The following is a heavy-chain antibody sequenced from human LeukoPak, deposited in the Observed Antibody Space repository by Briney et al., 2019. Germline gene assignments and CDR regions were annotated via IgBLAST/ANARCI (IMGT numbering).Heavy chain of an antibody. V-gene: IGHV3-23*03. CDR1: GFTFSSYA. CDR3: ARVDTAMVSYYYYYFMDV. CDR2: IYSGGST. Sequence: GGSLRLSCAASGFTFSSYAMSWVRQAPGKGLEWVSLIYSGGSTSYADSVKGRFTISRDNSKNTLHLQMNSLRAEDTAVYYCARVDTAMVSYYYYYFMDVWGKGTTVTVSS. D-gene: IGHD5-18*01. J-gene: IGHJ6*03.